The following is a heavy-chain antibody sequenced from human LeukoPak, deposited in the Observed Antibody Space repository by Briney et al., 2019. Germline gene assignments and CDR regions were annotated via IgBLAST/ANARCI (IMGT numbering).Heavy chain of an antibody. D-gene: IGHD3-10*01. CDR1: GASISNDYW. V-gene: IGHV4-4*02. Sequence: SETLSLTCAVSGASISNDYWWTWVRQPPGKGLEWIGEVYHSGSTNYNPSLKSRVTISVDTSKNQFSLKLSSVTAADTAVYYCAREILRGEAFDIWGQGTMVTVSS. J-gene: IGHJ3*02. CDR2: VYHSGST. CDR3: AREILRGEAFDI.